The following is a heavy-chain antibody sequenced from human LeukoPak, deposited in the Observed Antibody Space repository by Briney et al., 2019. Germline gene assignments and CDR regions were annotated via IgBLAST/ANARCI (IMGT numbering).Heavy chain of an antibody. CDR2: IYYSGST. Sequence: SETLSLTCTVSGGSISSSSYYWGWIRQPPGKGLEWIGSIYYSGSTYYNPSLKSRVTTSVDTSKNQFFLKLSSVTAADTAVYYCARETRIAAAGAYSYYMDVWGKGTTVTVSS. J-gene: IGHJ6*03. CDR3: ARETRIAAAGAYSYYMDV. V-gene: IGHV4-39*07. D-gene: IGHD6-13*01. CDR1: GGSISSSSYY.